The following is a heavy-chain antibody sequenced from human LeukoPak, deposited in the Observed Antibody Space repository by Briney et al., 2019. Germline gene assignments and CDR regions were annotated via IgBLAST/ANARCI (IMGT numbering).Heavy chain of an antibody. D-gene: IGHD2-2*01. CDR3: ARDRADCSSTSCYAHDMDV. CDR1: GGSISSYY. CDR2: IYYSGST. V-gene: IGHV4-59*01. Sequence: SETLSLTCTVSGGSISSYYWSWIRQPPGKGLEWIGYIYYSGSTNYNPSLKSRVTISVDTSKNQFSLKLSSVTAADTAVYYCARDRADCSSTSCYAHDMDVWGQGTTATVSS. J-gene: IGHJ6*02.